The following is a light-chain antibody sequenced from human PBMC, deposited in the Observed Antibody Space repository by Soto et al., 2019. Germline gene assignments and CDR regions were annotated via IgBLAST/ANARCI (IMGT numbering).Light chain of an antibody. V-gene: IGKV3-11*01. J-gene: IGKJ2*01. CDR2: VAS. CDR3: QQRSNWPRFT. CDR1: QSVSNY. Sequence: EIVLTQSPATLSLSPGERATLSCRASQSVSNYLAWYQQKPGQAPRLLIYVASNRATGIPARFSGSGSGTDFTLTISSLEPEDFAVYYCQQRSNWPRFTFGQGTKVDIK.